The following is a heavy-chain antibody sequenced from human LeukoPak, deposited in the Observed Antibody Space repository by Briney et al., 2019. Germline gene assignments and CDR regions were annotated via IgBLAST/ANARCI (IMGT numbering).Heavy chain of an antibody. V-gene: IGHV3-30*02. D-gene: IGHD3-3*01. J-gene: IGHJ4*02. CDR3: ASGRRLWSGYLNY. Sequence: GGSLRLSCAASGFTFSSYGMHWVRQAPGKGLEWVAFIRYDGSNKYYADSVRGRFTISRDNSKNTLYLQMNSLRAEDTAVYYCASGRRLWSGYLNYWGQGTLVTVSS. CDR2: IRYDGSNK. CDR1: GFTFSSYG.